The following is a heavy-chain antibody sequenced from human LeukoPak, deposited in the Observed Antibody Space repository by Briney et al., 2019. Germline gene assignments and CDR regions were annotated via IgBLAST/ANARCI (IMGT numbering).Heavy chain of an antibody. D-gene: IGHD3-22*01. Sequence: GGSLRLSCAASGFTFSRNSMNWVRQAPGKGLEWVSSITSSSSSIYYADSVKGRFTISRDNAKNSLYLQLNGLRAEDTAVYYCAREGGSGYSAGYYYMDVWGKGTTVTVSS. CDR2: ITSSSSSI. J-gene: IGHJ6*03. V-gene: IGHV3-21*01. CDR3: AREGGSGYSAGYYYMDV. CDR1: GFTFSRNS.